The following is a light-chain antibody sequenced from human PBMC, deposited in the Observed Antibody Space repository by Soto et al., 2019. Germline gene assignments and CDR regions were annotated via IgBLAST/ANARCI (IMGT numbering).Light chain of an antibody. V-gene: IGKV3-11*01. J-gene: IGKJ4*01. CDR3: QQRGNWPLT. Sequence: EIVLTQSPATLSLSPGERATLSCRASQSVSSYLAWYQQKPGQAPRLLIYDASNRATGIPARFSGSGSGTDFTLTISSLEPEDFVVYYCQQRGNWPLTFGGGTKVEIK. CDR1: QSVSSY. CDR2: DAS.